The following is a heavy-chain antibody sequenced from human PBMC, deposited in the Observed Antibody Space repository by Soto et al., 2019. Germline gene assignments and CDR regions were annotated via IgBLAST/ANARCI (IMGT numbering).Heavy chain of an antibody. CDR2: ISYDGSNK. Sequence: GGSLRLSCAASGFTFSSYAMHWVRQAPGKGLEWVAVISYDGSNKYYADSVKGRFTISRDNSKNTLYLQMNSLRAEDTAVYYCASDGYYDYVWRSYRYYTAFDIWGQGTMVTV. V-gene: IGHV3-30-3*01. J-gene: IGHJ3*02. CDR3: ASDGYYDYVWRSYRYYTAFDI. CDR1: GFTFSSYA. D-gene: IGHD3-16*02.